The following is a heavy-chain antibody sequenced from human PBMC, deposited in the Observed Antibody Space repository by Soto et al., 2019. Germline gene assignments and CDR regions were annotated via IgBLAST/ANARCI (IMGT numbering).Heavy chain of an antibody. V-gene: IGHV4-30-2*01. CDR2: IYEGGNT. J-gene: IGHJ3*02. CDR1: GGSIISDGYS. Sequence: QLQLQESGSGLVKPSQTLSLTCAVSGGSIISDGYSWSWIRQPPGKGLQWIGHIYEGGNTYYTPSLESRVAISTDKSKNQFSLRLSSVTAADTPVYYCVRRSPEDAFDIWGQGTMVTVSP. CDR3: VRRSPEDAFDI.